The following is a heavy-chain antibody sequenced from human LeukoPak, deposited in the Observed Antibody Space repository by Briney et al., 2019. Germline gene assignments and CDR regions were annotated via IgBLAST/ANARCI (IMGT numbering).Heavy chain of an antibody. J-gene: IGHJ4*02. CDR1: GFTFSSYG. CDR2: ISYDGSNK. D-gene: IGHD6-19*01. Sequence: GGSLRLPCAASGFTFSSYGMHWVRQAPGKGLEWVAVISYDGSNKYYADSVKGRFTISRDNAKNSLYLQMNSLRAEDTAVYYCAREGIAVAGLDYWGQGTLVTVSS. CDR3: AREGIAVAGLDY. V-gene: IGHV3-30*03.